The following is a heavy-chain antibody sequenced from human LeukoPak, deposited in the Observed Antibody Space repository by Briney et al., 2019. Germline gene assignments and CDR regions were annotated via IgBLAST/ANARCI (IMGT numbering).Heavy chain of an antibody. CDR1: GYSFIAYY. D-gene: IGHD5-24*01. V-gene: IGHV1-2*02. Sequence: ASVKVSCKTSGYSFIAYYIHWVRQAPGQGLEWMGWINPKTGDTRYAQKLRGRVTMTRDTSVSTVYMDLSGLRSDDTAVYFCARDGYRNELGYWGRGTLVTVSS. CDR3: ARDGYRNELGY. J-gene: IGHJ4*02. CDR2: INPKTGDT.